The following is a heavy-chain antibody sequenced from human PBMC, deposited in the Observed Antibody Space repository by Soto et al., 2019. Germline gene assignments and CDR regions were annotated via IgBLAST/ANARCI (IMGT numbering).Heavy chain of an antibody. D-gene: IGHD6-13*01. Sequence: GGSLRLSCAASGFTFSNSAMTWVRQAPGKGLEWVSDISGSGDTTSYADSVKGRFTSSRDNSKNTLYSQMNSLRAEDTAVYYCAKKGSSSSWYSWFDPWGQGALVTVSS. J-gene: IGHJ5*02. CDR3: AKKGSSSSWYSWFDP. CDR1: GFTFSNSA. CDR2: ISGSGDTT. V-gene: IGHV3-23*01.